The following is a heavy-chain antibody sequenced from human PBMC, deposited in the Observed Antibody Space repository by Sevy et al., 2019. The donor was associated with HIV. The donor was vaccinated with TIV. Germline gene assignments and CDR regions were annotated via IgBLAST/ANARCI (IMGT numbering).Heavy chain of an antibody. CDR1: GYTFTSYG. D-gene: IGHD3-22*01. Sequence: ASVKVSCKASGYTFTSYGISWVRQAPGQGLEWMGWIGAYNGNTNYAQKLQGRVTMTTDTSTSTAYMELRSLRSDDTAVYYCARSRYDSSGYYFYYYGMDVWGQGTTVTVSS. V-gene: IGHV1-18*01. CDR3: ARSRYDSSGYYFYYYGMDV. CDR2: IGAYNGNT. J-gene: IGHJ6*02.